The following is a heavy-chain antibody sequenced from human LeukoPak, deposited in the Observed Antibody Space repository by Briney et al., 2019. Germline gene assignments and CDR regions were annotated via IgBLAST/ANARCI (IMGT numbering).Heavy chain of an antibody. V-gene: IGHV1-69*13. D-gene: IGHD2-2*01. CDR1: GGTFSSYA. Sequence: ASVKVSCKASGGTFSSYAISWVRQAPGQGLEWMGGIIPIFGTANYAQKFQGRATITADESTSTAYMELSSLRSEDTAVYYCASGPRYCSSTSCYYFQHWGQGTLVTVSS. CDR2: IIPIFGTA. J-gene: IGHJ1*01. CDR3: ASGPRYCSSTSCYYFQH.